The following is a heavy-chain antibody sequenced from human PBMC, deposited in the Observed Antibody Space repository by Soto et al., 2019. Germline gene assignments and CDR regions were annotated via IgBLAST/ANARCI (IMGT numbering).Heavy chain of an antibody. D-gene: IGHD2-15*01. CDR2: ISAYNGKT. CDR1: GYTFTSYG. CDR3: ARGSDVNYYLGMDV. J-gene: IGHJ6*02. Sequence: QVQLMQSGGEVKKPGASVKLSCTASGYTFTSYGISWVRQAPGQGLEWMGWISAYNGKTNYAQNVRGRFTMTTHQSTTTAYLDLSSLRSDDTSVYLFARGSDVNYYLGMDVRGHRTTMTVSS. V-gene: IGHV1-18*01.